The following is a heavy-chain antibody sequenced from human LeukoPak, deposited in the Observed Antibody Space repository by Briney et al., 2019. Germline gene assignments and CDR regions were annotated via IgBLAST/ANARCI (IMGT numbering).Heavy chain of an antibody. Sequence: GGSLRLSCAASGFTFSSYSMNWVRQAPGKGLEWVSTISSSGSHIYYADSVKGRFTISRDNAKNSLYLQMNNLRAEDTAVYYCARDSDSSGWLYDYWGQGTLVTVSS. CDR2: ISSSGSHI. J-gene: IGHJ4*02. CDR1: GFTFSSYS. V-gene: IGHV3-21*01. D-gene: IGHD6-19*01. CDR3: ARDSDSSGWLYDY.